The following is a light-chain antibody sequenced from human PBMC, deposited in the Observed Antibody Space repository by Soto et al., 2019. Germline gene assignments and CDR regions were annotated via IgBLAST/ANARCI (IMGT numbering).Light chain of an antibody. CDR2: EVS. V-gene: IGLV2-14*01. CDR3: SSYTSSNIPYV. CDR1: SSDVGGYNY. Sequence: QSALTQPASVSGSPGQSINISCTGTSSDVGGYNYVSWYQQHPGKAPKLMIYEVSNRPSGVSNRFSGSKSGNTASLTISGLQAEDEADYYCSSYTSSNIPYVFGTGTKVTVL. J-gene: IGLJ1*01.